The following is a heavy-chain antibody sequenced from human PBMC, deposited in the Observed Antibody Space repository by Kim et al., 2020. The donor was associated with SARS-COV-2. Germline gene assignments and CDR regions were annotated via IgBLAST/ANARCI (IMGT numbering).Heavy chain of an antibody. D-gene: IGHD4-17*01. CDR3: ATATVVRVGADAFDI. J-gene: IGHJ3*02. CDR1: GYTLTELS. V-gene: IGHV1-24*01. CDR2: FDPEDGET. Sequence: ASVKVSCKVSGYTLTELSMHWVRQAPGKGLEWMGGFDPEDGETIYAQKFQGRVTMTEDTSTDTAYMELSSLRSEDTAVYYCATATVVRVGADAFDIWGLGTMVTVTS.